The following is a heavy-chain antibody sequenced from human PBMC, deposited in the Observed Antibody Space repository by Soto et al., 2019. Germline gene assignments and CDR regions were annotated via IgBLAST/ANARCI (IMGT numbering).Heavy chain of an antibody. CDR1: GFTFSSYA. CDR3: AKGRHSSGWSSYLDS. CDR2: ISGSGGST. Sequence: GGSLRLSCAASGFTFSSYAMSWVRQAPGKGLEWVSAISGSGGSTYYADSVKGRFTISRDNSKNTLYLQMNSLRAEDTAVYYCAKGRHSSGWSSYLDSWGQGALVTLSS. V-gene: IGHV3-23*01. D-gene: IGHD6-19*01. J-gene: IGHJ4*02.